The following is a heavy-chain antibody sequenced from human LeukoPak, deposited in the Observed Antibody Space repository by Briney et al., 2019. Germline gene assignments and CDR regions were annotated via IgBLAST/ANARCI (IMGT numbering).Heavy chain of an antibody. D-gene: IGHD3-22*01. Sequence: ASVKVSCKASGYTFTGYYMHWVRQAPGQGLEWMGWMNPNSGGTNYAQNFQGRVTMTRGTSISTAYMELSRLRSDDTAVYYCARDYQYYYDRTPSAHDYWGQGTLVTVSS. CDR3: ARDYQYYYDRTPSAHDY. J-gene: IGHJ4*02. CDR2: MNPNSGGT. CDR1: GYTFTGYY. V-gene: IGHV1-2*02.